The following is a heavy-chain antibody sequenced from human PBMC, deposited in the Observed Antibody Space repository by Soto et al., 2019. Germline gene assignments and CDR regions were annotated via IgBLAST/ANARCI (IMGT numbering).Heavy chain of an antibody. CDR2: ISKDGDKK. V-gene: IGHV3-30-3*01. D-gene: IGHD4-17*01. Sequence: QVHLVESGGGVVQPGTSLRLSCAASGFTFSNYSMHWVRQAPGKGLEWVAVISKDGDKKYYADSVKGRFTISRDNAKNSLYLQMNSLRAEDTAVYYCARGSYGDYGTFDYWGQGTLVTVSS. J-gene: IGHJ4*02. CDR3: ARGSYGDYGTFDY. CDR1: GFTFSNYS.